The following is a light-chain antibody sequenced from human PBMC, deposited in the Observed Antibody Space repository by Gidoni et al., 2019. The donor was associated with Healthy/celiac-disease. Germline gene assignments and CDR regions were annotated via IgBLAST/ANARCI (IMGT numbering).Light chain of an antibody. CDR1: SSNIGNNY. CDR2: DNN. J-gene: IGLJ3*02. CDR3: GTWDSSLSAWV. Sequence: QSVFTQPPSVSAAPGQKVTISCSGSSSNIGNNYLSWYQQLPGTAPKLLIYDNNKRPSGMPDRFSGSKSGTSATLGITGLQTGDEADYYCGTWDSSLSAWVFGGGTKLTV. V-gene: IGLV1-51*01.